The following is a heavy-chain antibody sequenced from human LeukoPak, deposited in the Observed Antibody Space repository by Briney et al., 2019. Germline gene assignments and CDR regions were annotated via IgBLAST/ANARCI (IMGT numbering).Heavy chain of an antibody. J-gene: IGHJ4*02. Sequence: SETLSLTCTVSGGSISSSSYCWGWIRQPPGKGLEWIGSVYFSGSTYYNPSLRSRVTISVATSKNQFSLKLSSVTAAHTAVYFCARHPAVDTFWYDYWGQGTLVTVSS. CDR1: GGSISSSSYC. CDR3: ARHPAVDTFWYDY. V-gene: IGHV4-39*01. D-gene: IGHD6-13*01. CDR2: VYFSGST.